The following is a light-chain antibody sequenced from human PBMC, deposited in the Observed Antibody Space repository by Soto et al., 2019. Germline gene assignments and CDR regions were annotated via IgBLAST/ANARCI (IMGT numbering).Light chain of an antibody. CDR3: QSYDSSLSGSV. J-gene: IGLJ3*02. V-gene: IGLV1-40*01. CDR1: SSNIGAGYD. Sequence: QSVLTQPPSVSGAPGQRVTISCTGSSSNIGAGYDVQWYQQLLGTAPKLLIYGNSNRPSGVPDRFSGSKSVTSASLAITGLQAEDEADYYCQSYDSSLSGSVFGGGTKLTVL. CDR2: GNS.